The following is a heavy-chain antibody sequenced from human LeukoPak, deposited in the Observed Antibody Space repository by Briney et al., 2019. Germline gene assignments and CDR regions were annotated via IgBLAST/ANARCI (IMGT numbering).Heavy chain of an antibody. V-gene: IGHV1-2*02. J-gene: IGHJ6*03. Sequence: ASVEVSCKASGYTFTGYFMHWVRQAPGQGLEWMGWINPNSGGTNYAQKFQDRVTMTRDTSISTAYMELSRLRSDDTAVYYCARGGLQTWYYYMDVWGKGTTVTVSS. CDR3: ARGGLQTWYYYMDV. CDR1: GYTFTGYF. CDR2: INPNSGGT.